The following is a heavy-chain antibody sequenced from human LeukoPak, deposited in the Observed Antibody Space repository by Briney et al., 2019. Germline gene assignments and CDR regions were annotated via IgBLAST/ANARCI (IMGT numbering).Heavy chain of an antibody. J-gene: IGHJ6*02. CDR2: IIPIFGIA. Sequence: ASVKVSCKASGGTFSSYAISWVRQAPGQGLEWMGRIIPIFGIANYAQKFQGRVTITADKSTSTACMELSSLRSEDTAVYYCARDHGLLGYYYGMDVWGQGTTVTVSS. CDR3: ARDHGLLGYYYGMDV. D-gene: IGHD2-15*01. CDR1: GGTFSSYA. V-gene: IGHV1-69*04.